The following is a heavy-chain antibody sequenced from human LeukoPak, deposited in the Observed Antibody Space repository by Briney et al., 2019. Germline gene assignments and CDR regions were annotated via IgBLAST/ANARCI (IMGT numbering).Heavy chain of an antibody. J-gene: IGHJ4*02. CDR3: AREGHWSSS. D-gene: IGHD6-13*01. V-gene: IGHV4-39*07. CDR1: GGSISSSSYY. CDR2: IYYSGST. Sequence: SETLSLTCTASGGSISSSSYYWGWIRQPPGKGLEWIGSIYYSGSTYYNPSLKSRVTISVDTSKNQFSLKLSSVTAADTAVYYCAREGHWSSSWGQGTLVTVSS.